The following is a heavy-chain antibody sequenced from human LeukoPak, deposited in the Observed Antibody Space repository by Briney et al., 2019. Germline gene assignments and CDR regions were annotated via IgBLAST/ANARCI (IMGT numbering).Heavy chain of an antibody. CDR1: GISINPYY. J-gene: IGHJ4*02. CDR2: IIYTTGST. CDR3: MRDGPSWGLL. D-gene: IGHD3-16*01. Sequence: SETLSLTCTVSGISINPYYWTWIRQPAGKGLEWIGRIIYTTGSTNYNPSLSSRVTMSVDTSQNQISLKLTYVTAADTAMYYCMRDGPSWGLLWGLGTLVTVSS. V-gene: IGHV4-4*07.